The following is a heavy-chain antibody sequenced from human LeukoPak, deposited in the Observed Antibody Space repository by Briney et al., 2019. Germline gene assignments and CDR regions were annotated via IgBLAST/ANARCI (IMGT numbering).Heavy chain of an antibody. CDR3: AKPYYDILTGYRNWFDP. Sequence: GGSLRLSCAASGSTFSSYAMSWVRQAPGKGLEWVSAISGSGGSTYYADSVKGRFTISRDNSKNTLYLQMNSLRAEDTAVYYCAKPYYDILTGYRNWFDPWGQGTLVTVSS. J-gene: IGHJ5*02. V-gene: IGHV3-23*01. CDR2: ISGSGGST. D-gene: IGHD3-9*01. CDR1: GSTFSSYA.